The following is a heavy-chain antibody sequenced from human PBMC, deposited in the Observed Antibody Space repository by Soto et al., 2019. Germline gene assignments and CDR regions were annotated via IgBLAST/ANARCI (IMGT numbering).Heavy chain of an antibody. Sequence: ASVKVSCKASGYTFTSYAMHWARQAPGQRLEWMGWINAGNGNTKYSQKFQGRVTITRDTSASTAYMELSSLRSEDTAVYYAATEPGGDFCSWGYGMGVWDRLTRGT. V-gene: IGHV1-3*01. CDR1: GYTFTSYA. D-gene: IGHD3-3*01. CDR2: INAGNGNT. J-gene: IGHJ6*04. CDR3: ATEPGGDFCSWGYGMGV.